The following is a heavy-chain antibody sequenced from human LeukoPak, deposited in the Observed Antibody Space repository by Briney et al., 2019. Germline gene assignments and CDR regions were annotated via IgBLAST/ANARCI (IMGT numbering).Heavy chain of an antibody. CDR3: ARDALWFGESLRGYYYMDV. CDR2: IKEDGSEK. J-gene: IGHJ6*03. Sequence: PGGSLRLSCGASGFMFSTYWMSWVRQAPGKGLEWVANIKEDGSEKYYVDFVKGRFTISRGNFRKSLYLYMDSLRAEDTAVYYCARDALWFGESLRGYYYMDVWGKGTTVTVSS. CDR1: GFMFSTYW. D-gene: IGHD3-10*01. V-gene: IGHV3-7*01.